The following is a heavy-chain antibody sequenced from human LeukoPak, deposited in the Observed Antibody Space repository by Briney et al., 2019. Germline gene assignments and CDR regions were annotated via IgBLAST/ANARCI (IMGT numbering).Heavy chain of an antibody. CDR3: ARDQAHYYGSGSYYQVVPLADY. Sequence: SETLSLTCTVSGYSISSGYYWGWIRQPPGKGLEWIGSIYHSGSTYYNPSLKSRVTISVDTSKNRFSLKLSSVTAADTAVYYCARDQAHYYGSGSYYQVVPLADYWGQGTLVTVSS. V-gene: IGHV4-38-2*02. D-gene: IGHD3-10*01. J-gene: IGHJ4*02. CDR2: IYHSGST. CDR1: GYSISSGYY.